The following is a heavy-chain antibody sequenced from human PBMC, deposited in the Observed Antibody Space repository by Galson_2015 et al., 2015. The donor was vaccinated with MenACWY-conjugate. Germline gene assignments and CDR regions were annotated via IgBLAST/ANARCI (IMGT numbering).Heavy chain of an antibody. Sequence: SLRLSCAASGFNFGTYGMHWVRQAPGKGLEWVALIRSDGSKAFYADSVKGRFTISRDNSKNTVFLEMNSLRAEDTAIFYCVRDSHPLNPYFDYWGQGTLVTVSS. V-gene: IGHV3-30*02. CDR2: IRSDGSKA. D-gene: IGHD3-22*01. CDR1: GFNFGTYG. CDR3: VRDSHPLNPYFDY. J-gene: IGHJ4*02.